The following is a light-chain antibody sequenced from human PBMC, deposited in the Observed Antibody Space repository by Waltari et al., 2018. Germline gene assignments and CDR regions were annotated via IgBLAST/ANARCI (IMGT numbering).Light chain of an antibody. CDR1: SSDVGGYNH. V-gene: IGLV2-14*03. J-gene: IGLJ3*02. CDR3: SSYTSSSTWV. CDR2: DVS. Sequence: QSALTQPASVSGSPGQSITIPCTGTSSDVGGYNHVPWYQQHPGKAPKLMIYDVSNRPSGVSNRFSGSKSDNTASLTISGLQAEDEADYYCSSYTSSSTWVFGGGTKLTVL.